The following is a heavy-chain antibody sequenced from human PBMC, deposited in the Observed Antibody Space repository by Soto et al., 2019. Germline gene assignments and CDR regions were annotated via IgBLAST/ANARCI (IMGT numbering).Heavy chain of an antibody. J-gene: IGHJ4*02. CDR1: GFTFRNYG. V-gene: IGHV3-33*01. CDR2: IWYDGSQK. D-gene: IGHD6-19*01. Sequence: QVQLVESGGGVVQPGGSPRLSCAASGFTFRNYGMHWVRQAPGKGLEWVAVIWYDGSQKYEAGSVKGRFTISRDNSKNTLYLQMDSLRDEDTAVYYCATVRRGSGWYNDWWGQGTLVIVSS. CDR3: ATVRRGSGWYNDW.